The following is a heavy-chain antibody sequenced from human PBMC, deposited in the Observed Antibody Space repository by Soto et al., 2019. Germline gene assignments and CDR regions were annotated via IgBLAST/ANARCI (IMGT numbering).Heavy chain of an antibody. D-gene: IGHD3-22*01. CDR2: FDPEDGET. J-gene: IGHJ5*02. CDR3: ATATYYYDSSGSLLVFDP. CDR1: GYTLTELS. Sequence: RASVKVSCKVSGYTLTELSMHWVRQAPGKGLEWMGGFDPEDGETIYAQKFQGRVTMTEDTSTDTAYMELSSLRSEDTAVYYCATATYYYDSSGSLLVFDPWGQGTLVTVSS. V-gene: IGHV1-24*01.